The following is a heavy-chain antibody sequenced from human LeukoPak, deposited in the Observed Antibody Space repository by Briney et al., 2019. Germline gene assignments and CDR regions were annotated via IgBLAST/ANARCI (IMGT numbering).Heavy chain of an antibody. J-gene: IGHJ5*02. CDR3: ARGRRNRSHNWFDP. V-gene: IGHV4-34*01. D-gene: IGHD1-14*01. CDR2: INHSGST. Sequence: SETLSLTCAVYGGSFSGYYWSWIRQPPGKGLEWIGEINHSGSTNYNPSLKSRVTISVDTSKNQFPLKLSSVTAADTAVYYCARGRRNRSHNWFDPWGQGTLVTVSS. CDR1: GGSFSGYY.